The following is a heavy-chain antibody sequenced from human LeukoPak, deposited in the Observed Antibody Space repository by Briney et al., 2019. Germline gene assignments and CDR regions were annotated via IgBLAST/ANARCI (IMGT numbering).Heavy chain of an antibody. CDR1: GFTFSSYA. D-gene: IGHD3-22*01. V-gene: IGHV3-7*01. Sequence: QSGGSLRLSCAASGFTFSSYAMHWVRQAPGKGLEWVANIKQDGSEKYYVDSVKGRFTISRDNAKNSLYLQMNSLRAEDTAVYYCARLAVITRDDAFDIWGQGTMVTVSS. CDR3: ARLAVITRDDAFDI. CDR2: IKQDGSEK. J-gene: IGHJ3*02.